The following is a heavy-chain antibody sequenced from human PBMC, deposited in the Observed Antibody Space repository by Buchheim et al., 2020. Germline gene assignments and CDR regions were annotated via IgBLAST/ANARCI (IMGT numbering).Heavy chain of an antibody. Sequence: QVQLVESGGGVVQPGRSLRLSCAASGFTFSSYDMHWVRQAPGKGLEWVAVISFDGSNQYYVDSVKGRFTISRDNSENSLYLQMNSLRREDTAMYYCARDRSGGGHDYWGQGTL. CDR1: GFTFSSYD. D-gene: IGHD3-10*01. V-gene: IGHV3-30*03. CDR2: ISFDGSNQ. CDR3: ARDRSGGGHDY. J-gene: IGHJ4*02.